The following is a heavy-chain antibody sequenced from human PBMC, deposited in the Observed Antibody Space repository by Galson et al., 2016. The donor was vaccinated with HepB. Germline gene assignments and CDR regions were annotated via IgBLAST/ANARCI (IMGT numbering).Heavy chain of an antibody. J-gene: IGHJ3*02. CDR2: IKQDGSEK. Sequence: SLRLSCAASGFSFNIYRMNWVRQAPGKGLEWVANIKQDGSEKYYVDSVKGRFTISRDSAQNSLYLQMNNLRAEDAAVYYCARELATDAFDIWGQGTMVTVSS. CDR1: GFSFNIYR. V-gene: IGHV3-7*03. D-gene: IGHD5-12*01. CDR3: ARELATDAFDI.